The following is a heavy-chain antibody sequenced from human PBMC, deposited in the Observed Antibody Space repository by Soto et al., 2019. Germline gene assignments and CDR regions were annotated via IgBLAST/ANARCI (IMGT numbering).Heavy chain of an antibody. Sequence: VQLVESGGRLVQRGGSLRLSCAGSGFIFGDHVMDWVRQAPGKWLEWVAGISGSGNSPFFRDSVKGRFTISRDNSKNTVYLEMNNLRDEDSAMYFCARGTHSYSGSHELDAWGLGTLVTVSS. CDR2: ISGSGNSP. CDR1: GFIFGDHV. CDR3: ARGTHSYSGSHELDA. D-gene: IGHD1-26*01. J-gene: IGHJ5*02. V-gene: IGHV3-23*04.